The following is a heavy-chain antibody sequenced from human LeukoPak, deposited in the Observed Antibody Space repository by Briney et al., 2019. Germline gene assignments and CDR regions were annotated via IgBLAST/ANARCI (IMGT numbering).Heavy chain of an antibody. CDR1: GFTFSSYA. CDR2: ISGSGAST. V-gene: IGHV3-23*01. Sequence: GSLILSCAASGFTFSSYAMSWVRQAPGKGLEWVSDISGSGASTYYADSVKGRFTISRDNSKNTLYLQMNSLRAEDTAVYYCAKKYNTGLDPWGQGTLVTVSS. CDR3: AKKYNTGLDP. D-gene: IGHD1-14*01. J-gene: IGHJ5*02.